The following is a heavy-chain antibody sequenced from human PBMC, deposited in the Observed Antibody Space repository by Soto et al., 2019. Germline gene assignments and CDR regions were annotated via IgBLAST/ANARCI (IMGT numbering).Heavy chain of an antibody. J-gene: IGHJ5*02. CDR3: ASKPQYYYDSSGSNGFDP. Sequence: GASVKVSCKASGGTFSSYAISWVRPAPGQGLEWLGGIIPIFGTANYAQKFEGRVTITADESTSTAYMELSSLRSEDTAVYYCASKPQYYYDSSGSNGFDPWGQGTLVTVSS. D-gene: IGHD3-22*01. V-gene: IGHV1-69*13. CDR1: GGTFSSYA. CDR2: IIPIFGTA.